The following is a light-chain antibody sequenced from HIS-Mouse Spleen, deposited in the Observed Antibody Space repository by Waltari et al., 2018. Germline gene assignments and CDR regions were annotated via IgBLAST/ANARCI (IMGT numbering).Light chain of an antibody. CDR3: SSYTSSSTLVV. J-gene: IGLJ2*01. CDR1: SIDVGGNNY. CDR2: EVS. Sequence: QSALTQPASVSGSPGQSITISCPGTSIDVGGNNYVSWYQQHPGKAPKLMIYEVSNRPSGVSNRFSGSKAGNTASLTISGLQAEDEADYYCSSYTSSSTLVVFGGGTKLTVL. V-gene: IGLV2-14*01.